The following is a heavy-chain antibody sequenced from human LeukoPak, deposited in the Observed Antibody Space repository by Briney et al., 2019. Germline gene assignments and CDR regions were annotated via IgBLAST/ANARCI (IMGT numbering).Heavy chain of an antibody. CDR2: IRYDGSNK. J-gene: IGHJ4*02. CDR1: GFTFSTYG. Sequence: GGSLRLSCAASGFTFSTYGMHWVRQAPGKGLEWVAFIRYDGSNKYYADSVKGRFTISRDNSKNTLYLQMNSLRAEDTAVYYCAKDRLTYYYGSGIDYWGQGTLVTVSS. CDR3: AKDRLTYYYGSGIDY. D-gene: IGHD3-10*01. V-gene: IGHV3-30*02.